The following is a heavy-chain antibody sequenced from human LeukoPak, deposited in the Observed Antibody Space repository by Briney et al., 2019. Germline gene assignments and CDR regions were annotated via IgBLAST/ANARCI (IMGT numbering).Heavy chain of an antibody. CDR3: ARGTYGDLKY. D-gene: IGHD4-17*01. J-gene: IGHJ4*02. V-gene: IGHV1-2*04. CDR2: LNPNSGGT. CDR1: GYSFSGHY. Sequence: ASVKVSCKAFGYSFSGHYISWVRQAPGQGLEWMGWLNPNSGGTNYAQKSQGWVTMTRDTSISTAYMELSRLRSDDTAVYYCARGTYGDLKYWGQGTLVTVSS.